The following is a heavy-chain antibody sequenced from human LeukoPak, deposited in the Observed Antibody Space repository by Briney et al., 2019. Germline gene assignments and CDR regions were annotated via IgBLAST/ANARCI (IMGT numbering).Heavy chain of an antibody. J-gene: IGHJ4*02. D-gene: IGHD6-19*01. V-gene: IGHV3-23*01. CDR3: AKHGSGRYFDY. Sequence: GGSLRLSCAASGITFSSYAMSWARQAPGKGLEWVSAISAGGDNTYYADSVKGRFTISRDNSKNTLYLQMISLRAEDTAVYYCAKHGSGRYFDYWGQGTLVTVSS. CDR1: GITFSSYA. CDR2: ISAGGDNT.